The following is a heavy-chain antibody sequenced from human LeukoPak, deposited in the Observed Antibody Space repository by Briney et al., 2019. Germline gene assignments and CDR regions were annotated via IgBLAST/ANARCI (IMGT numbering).Heavy chain of an antibody. CDR2: IISSSSTI. D-gene: IGHD5-12*01. J-gene: IGHJ3*02. V-gene: IGHV3-48*04. Sequence: GGSLRLSCAASGFIFRSYSMKWVRQAPGKGLEWVSYIISSSSTIYYADSVKGRFTISRDNAKNSLYLQMNSLGAEDTAVFYCTRDSGYNAFDIWGQGTMVTVSS. CDR3: TRDSGYNAFDI. CDR1: GFIFRSYS.